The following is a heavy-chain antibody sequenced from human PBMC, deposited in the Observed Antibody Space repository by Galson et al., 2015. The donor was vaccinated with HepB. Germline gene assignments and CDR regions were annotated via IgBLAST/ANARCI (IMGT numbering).Heavy chain of an antibody. CDR3: ARHPSSSFDD. J-gene: IGHJ4*02. CDR1: GFTFSSSW. D-gene: IGHD2-2*01. CDR2: INQVGSEK. Sequence: LRLSCAASGFTFSSSWMGWVRQAPGKGLEWVANINQVGSEKNYVDSVRGRFTISRDNAKNSLFLQMNSLRAEDTGIYYCARHPSSSFDDWGLGTLVTVSS. V-gene: IGHV3-7*01.